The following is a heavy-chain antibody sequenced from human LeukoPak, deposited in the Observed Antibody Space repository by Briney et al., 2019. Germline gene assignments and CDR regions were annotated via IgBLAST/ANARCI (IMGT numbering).Heavy chain of an antibody. D-gene: IGHD5-24*01. CDR3: ARELDGNGGWFDP. Sequence: SETLSLTCSVSGDSISEYYWAWIRQTPGKGLEWIGEVYYSGSTHYNTSLKSRVTIAVDTSKNQFSLTLRSVSAADTAIYYCARELDGNGGWFDPWGQGTLVIVSS. CDR1: GDSISEYY. CDR2: VYYSGST. V-gene: IGHV4-59*12. J-gene: IGHJ5*02.